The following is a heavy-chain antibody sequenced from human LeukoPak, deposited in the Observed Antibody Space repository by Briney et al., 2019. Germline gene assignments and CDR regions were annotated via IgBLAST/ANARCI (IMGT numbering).Heavy chain of an antibody. J-gene: IGHJ6*02. Sequence: GRSLRLSCAASGFTFSDSWMSWVRQAPGKGLEWVANMNQDGSEKDYVDSVKGRFTISRDNARNSLYLQMGSLRAEDTAVYYCATYTHWVAGDVWGQGITITVSS. CDR2: MNQDGSEK. D-gene: IGHD3-16*01. CDR1: GFTFSDSW. V-gene: IGHV3-7*01. CDR3: ATYTHWVAGDV.